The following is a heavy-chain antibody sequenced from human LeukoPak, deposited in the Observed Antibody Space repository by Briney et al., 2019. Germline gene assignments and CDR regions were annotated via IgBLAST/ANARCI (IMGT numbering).Heavy chain of an antibody. CDR3: ATDGGPWSRDY. CDR2: ISSSSYT. J-gene: IGHJ4*02. CDR1: GFTFSDYY. Sequence: PGGSLRLSCAASGFTFSDYYMSWIRQAPGKGLEWVSYISSSSYTNYADSVKGRFTISRDNAKNSLYLQMNSLRAEDTAVYYCATDGGPWSRDYWGQGTLVTVSS. V-gene: IGHV3-11*06. D-gene: IGHD3-3*01.